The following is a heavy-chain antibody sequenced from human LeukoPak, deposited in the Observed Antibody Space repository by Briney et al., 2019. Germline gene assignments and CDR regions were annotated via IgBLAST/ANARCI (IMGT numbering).Heavy chain of an antibody. V-gene: IGHV4-59*01. CDR2: IYYSGSN. D-gene: IGHD3-16*01. J-gene: IGHJ6*03. Sequence: SETLSLTCTVSGGSISSYYWSWIRQPPGEGLEWIGYIYYSGSNNYNPSLKSRVTISVDTSKNQFPLKLSSVTAADTAVYYCARDRDRAGIGDYYYMDVWGKGTTVTISS. CDR3: ARDRDRAGIGDYYYMDV. CDR1: GGSISSYY.